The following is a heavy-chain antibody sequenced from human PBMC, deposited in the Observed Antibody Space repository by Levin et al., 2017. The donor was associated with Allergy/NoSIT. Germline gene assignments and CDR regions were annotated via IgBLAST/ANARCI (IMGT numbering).Heavy chain of an antibody. J-gene: IGHJ4*02. CDR2: ISDDGSSK. V-gene: IGHV3-30-3*01. CDR1: GFTFNIYA. CDR3: ARVFIAASGRAFDY. Sequence: GESLKISCAASGFTFNIYAIHWVRQAPGQGLEWLAVISDDGSSKYYADSVKGRFTVSRDNSKNTLYLQMSSLRAEDTAVYYCARVFIAASGRAFDYWGQGTLVTVSS. D-gene: IGHD6-13*01.